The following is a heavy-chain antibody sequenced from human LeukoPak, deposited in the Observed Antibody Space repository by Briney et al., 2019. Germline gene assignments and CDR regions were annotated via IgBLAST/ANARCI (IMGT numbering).Heavy chain of an antibody. CDR1: GFTFSSYE. CDR3: AEVGITMTGGV. J-gene: IGHJ6*04. Sequence: GGSLRLSCAASGFTFSSYEMNWVRQAPGKGLEWVSYISSSGSTIYYADAMNRRFTISRDNANHSLYLQMNSLRADDTAVYYCAEVGITMTGGVWGKGTTVTISS. D-gene: IGHD3-22*01. V-gene: IGHV3-48*03. CDR2: ISSSGSTI.